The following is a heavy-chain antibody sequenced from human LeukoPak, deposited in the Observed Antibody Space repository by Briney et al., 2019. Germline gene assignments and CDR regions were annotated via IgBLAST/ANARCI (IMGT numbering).Heavy chain of an antibody. Sequence: GGSLRLSCAASGFTFSSYGMHWVRQAPGKGLEWVAFIRYDGSNKYYADSVKGRFTISRDNSKNTLYLQMNSLRAEDTAVYYCARELPRYYYGLDVWGQGTTVTVSS. CDR2: IRYDGSNK. V-gene: IGHV3-30*02. J-gene: IGHJ6*02. CDR1: GFTFSSYG. CDR3: ARELPRYYYGLDV.